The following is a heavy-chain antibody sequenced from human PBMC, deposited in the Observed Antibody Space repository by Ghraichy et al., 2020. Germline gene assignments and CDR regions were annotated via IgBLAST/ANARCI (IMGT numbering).Heavy chain of an antibody. CDR3: ARDISGSYVDY. J-gene: IGHJ4*02. D-gene: IGHD1-26*01. V-gene: IGHV4-30-4*01. CDR2: IYYSGST. CDR1: GGSISSGDYY. Sequence: SETLSLTCTVSGGSISSGDYYWSWIRQPPGKGLEWIGYIYYSGSTYYNPSLKSRVTTSVDTSKNQFSLKLSSVTAADTAVYYCARDISGSYVDYWGQGTLVTVSS.